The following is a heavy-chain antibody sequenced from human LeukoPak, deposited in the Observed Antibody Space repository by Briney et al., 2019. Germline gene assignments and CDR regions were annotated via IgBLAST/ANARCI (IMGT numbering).Heavy chain of an antibody. CDR1: GYSISSGYY. CDR3: ARRMGRYCSGGSCYYYYYYMDV. V-gene: IGHV4-38-2*02. D-gene: IGHD2-15*01. CDR2: IYHSGST. J-gene: IGHJ6*03. Sequence: SETLSLTCTVSGYSISSGYYWGWIRQPPGKGLEWIGSIYHSGSTNYNPSLKSRVTISVDTSKNQFSLKLSSVTAADTAVYYCARRMGRYCSGGSCYYYYYYMDVWGKGTTVTISS.